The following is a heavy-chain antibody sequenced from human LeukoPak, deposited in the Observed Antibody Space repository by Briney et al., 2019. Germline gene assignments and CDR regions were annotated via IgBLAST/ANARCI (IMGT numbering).Heavy chain of an antibody. V-gene: IGHV1-2*02. Sequence: ASVKVSCKASGYTFTGYYMHWVRQAPGQGLEWMGWINPNSGGTNYAQKFQGRVTITADESTSTAYMELSSLRSEDTAVYYCATTLTEMATILGDYWGQGTLVTVSS. J-gene: IGHJ4*02. CDR1: GYTFTGYY. CDR2: INPNSGGT. CDR3: ATTLTEMATILGDY. D-gene: IGHD5-24*01.